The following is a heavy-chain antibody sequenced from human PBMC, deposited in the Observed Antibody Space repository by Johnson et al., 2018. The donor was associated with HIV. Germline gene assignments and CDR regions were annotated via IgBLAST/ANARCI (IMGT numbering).Heavy chain of an antibody. Sequence: VQLVESGGRVVRPGGSLRLSCAASGFTFEDYGMHWVRRVPGKGLVWVSRIDTEGSGTTYADSVKGRFTISRDNAKNTVYLQMISLRAEDMAVYYCARSRWADDAFDGWGQGTMVTVSS. CDR2: IDTEGSGT. V-gene: IGHV3-74*03. CDR3: ARSRWADDAFDG. CDR1: GFTFEDYG. J-gene: IGHJ3*01. D-gene: IGHD1-26*01.